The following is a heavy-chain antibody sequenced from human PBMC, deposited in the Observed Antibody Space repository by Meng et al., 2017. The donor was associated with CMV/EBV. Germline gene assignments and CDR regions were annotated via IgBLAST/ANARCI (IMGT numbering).Heavy chain of an antibody. V-gene: IGHV1-69*05. D-gene: IGHD5-18*01. CDR2: IIPIFGTA. CDR3: AVTVDTAAYYFDY. CDR1: GGTFSSYD. Sequence: KASGGTFSSYDMSWVRQAPGQGLEWMGGIIPIFGTANYAQKFQGRVTITTDESTSTAYMELSSLRSEDAAVYYCAVTVDTAAYYFDYWGQGTLVTVSS. J-gene: IGHJ4*02.